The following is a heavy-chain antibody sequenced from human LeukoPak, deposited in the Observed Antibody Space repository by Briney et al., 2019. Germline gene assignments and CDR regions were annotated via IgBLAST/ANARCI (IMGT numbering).Heavy chain of an antibody. Sequence: SETLSLTCTVSGGSISSYYWSWIRQPPGKGLEWIGYIYYSGSTNYNPSLKSRVTISVDTSKNQFSLKLSSETAADTAVYYCARHVIAVAGTSDWFDPWGQGTLVTVSS. J-gene: IGHJ5*02. CDR3: ARHVIAVAGTSDWFDP. CDR1: GGSISSYY. V-gene: IGHV4-59*08. CDR2: IYYSGST. D-gene: IGHD6-19*01.